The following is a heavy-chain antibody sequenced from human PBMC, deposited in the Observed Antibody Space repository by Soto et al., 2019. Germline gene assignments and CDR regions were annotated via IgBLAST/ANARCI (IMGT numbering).Heavy chain of an antibody. J-gene: IGHJ6*02. CDR1: GDSFGSISNHY. CDR3: TTQGFGFLHVLVDV. D-gene: IGHD3-10*01. V-gene: IGHV4-59*08. CDR2: ISYSGHT. Sequence: PSETLALTCTFTGDSFGSISNHYCSWIRQPPGKGLEWLGYISYSGHTSYNPSLKSRLFISVDTSKNQVSLNLASVTAADTAVYYSTTQGFGFLHVLVDVWGQGATVT.